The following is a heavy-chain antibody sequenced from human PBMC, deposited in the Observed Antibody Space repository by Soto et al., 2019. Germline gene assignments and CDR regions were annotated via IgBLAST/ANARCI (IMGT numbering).Heavy chain of an antibody. CDR2: ISGSGGST. J-gene: IGHJ4*02. Sequence: LRLSCAASGFTFSSYAMSWVRQAPGKGLEWVSAISGSGGSTYYADSVKGRFTISRDNSKNTLYLQMNSLRAEDTAVYYCAKALYSSSWYLGYWGQGTLVTVSS. CDR3: AKALYSSSWYLGY. D-gene: IGHD6-13*01. CDR1: GFTFSSYA. V-gene: IGHV3-23*01.